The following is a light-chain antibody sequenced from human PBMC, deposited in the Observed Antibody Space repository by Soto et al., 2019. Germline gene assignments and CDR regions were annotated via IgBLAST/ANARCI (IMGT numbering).Light chain of an antibody. J-gene: IGKJ1*01. CDR2: DAS. CDR1: QSVSSY. V-gene: IGKV3-11*01. Sequence: IVLTQSPATLSLSPGERATLSCRASQSVSSYLAWYQQKPGQVPRLVIYDASNRATGIPGRFSGSGSGTDFTLTISSLEPEDFGVYYCQQRSSWSRTFGQGTKVEIK. CDR3: QQRSSWSRT.